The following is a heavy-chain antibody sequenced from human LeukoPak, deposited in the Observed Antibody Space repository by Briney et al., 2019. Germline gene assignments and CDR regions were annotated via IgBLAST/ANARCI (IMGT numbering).Heavy chain of an antibody. CDR2: IRYDGTNR. V-gene: IGHV3-30*02. Sequence: GGSLRLSCAASGFTFSSYVMHWVRQAPGKGLEWVVFIRYDGTNRYYADSVKGRFTISRDSSKNTLYLQMNSLRAEDTAVYYCAKSTIVGATVDAFDIWGQGTMVTVSS. CDR3: AKSTIVGATVDAFDI. CDR1: GFTFSSYV. D-gene: IGHD1-26*01. J-gene: IGHJ3*02.